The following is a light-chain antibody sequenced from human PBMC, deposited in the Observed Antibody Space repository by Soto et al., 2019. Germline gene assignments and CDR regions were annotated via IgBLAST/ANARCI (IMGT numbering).Light chain of an antibody. Sequence: DIQLTQSPSFLSVSVGDRVTITCRASQGISDYFAWYQQKLGKAPKLLIFAASTLQSGVPSRFSGSGSGTEFTLTISSLQPEDFATYYCQQLNSYPITFGQGTRLEI. CDR2: AAS. CDR1: QGISDY. CDR3: QQLNSYPIT. V-gene: IGKV1-9*01. J-gene: IGKJ5*01.